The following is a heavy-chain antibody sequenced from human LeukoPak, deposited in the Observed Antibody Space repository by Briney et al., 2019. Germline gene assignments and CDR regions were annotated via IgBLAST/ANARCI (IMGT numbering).Heavy chain of an antibody. CDR2: INNDGSNT. D-gene: IGHD6-13*01. CDR1: GFTFSYYW. J-gene: IGHJ3*01. V-gene: IGHV3-74*01. CDR3: ARDRGYTFDL. Sequence: GGSLRLSCAASGFTFSYYWMHWVRQAPGKGLVWVSRINNDGSNTNYADSVKGRFTISRDNAKNTLYLQMNSLRAEDTAVYYCARDRGYTFDLWGQGTMVTVSS.